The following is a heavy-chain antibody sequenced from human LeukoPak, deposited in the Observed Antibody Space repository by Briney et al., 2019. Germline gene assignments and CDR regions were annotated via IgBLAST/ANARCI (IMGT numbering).Heavy chain of an antibody. CDR1: GGSISSYY. CDR2: IYTSGST. CDR3: ARDSAHLQFYYYYYMDV. J-gene: IGHJ6*03. V-gene: IGHV4-4*07. Sequence: PSETLSLTCTVSGGSISSYYWSWIRQPAGKGLEWIGRIYTSGSTNYNPSLKSRVTISVDTSKNQFSLKLSSVTAADTAVYYCARDSAHLQFYYYYYMDVWGKGTTVTVSS. D-gene: IGHD5-24*01.